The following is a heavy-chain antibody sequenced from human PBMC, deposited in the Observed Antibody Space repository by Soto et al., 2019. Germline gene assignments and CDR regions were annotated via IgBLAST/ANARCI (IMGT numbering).Heavy chain of an antibody. CDR2: IFNSGST. CDR3: ARNEWSFPYDY. V-gene: IGHV4-59*01. CDR1: GGSIRGYD. D-gene: IGHD3-3*01. J-gene: IGHJ4*02. Sequence: SETLSLTCTVSGGSIRGYDWTWIRRPPGKGLEWIGYIFNSGSTNYSPSLKSRVSISGDTSKNQFSLKLSSVTAADTAVYYCARNEWSFPYDYWGQGTLVTVSS.